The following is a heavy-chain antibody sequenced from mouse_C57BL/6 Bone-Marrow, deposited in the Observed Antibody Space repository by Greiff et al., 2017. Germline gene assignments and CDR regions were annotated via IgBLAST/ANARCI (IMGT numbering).Heavy chain of an antibody. CDR1: GYAFSSSW. V-gene: IGHV1-82*01. D-gene: IGHD2-4*01. CDR3: ARCDDYDAGYAMDY. Sequence: QVQLQQSGPELVKPGASVKISCKASGYAFSSSWMNWVKQRPGKGLEWIGRIYPGDGDTNYNGKFKGKATLTADKSSSTAYMQLSSLTSEDSAVYFCARCDDYDAGYAMDYWGQGTSVTVSS. CDR2: IYPGDGDT. J-gene: IGHJ4*01.